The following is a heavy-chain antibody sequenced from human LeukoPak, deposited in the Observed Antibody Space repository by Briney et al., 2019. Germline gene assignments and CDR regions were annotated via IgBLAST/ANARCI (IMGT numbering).Heavy chain of an antibody. CDR2: INPSGGST. Sequence: ASVKVSCKASGYTFTSYYKHWARQAPGQGLEWMGIINPSGGSTSYAQKFQGRVTMTRDMSTSTVYMELSSLRSEDTAVYYCAREHPTTVAAFDYWGQGTLVTVSS. CDR1: GYTFTSYY. CDR3: AREHPTTVAAFDY. J-gene: IGHJ4*02. V-gene: IGHV1-46*01. D-gene: IGHD4-23*01.